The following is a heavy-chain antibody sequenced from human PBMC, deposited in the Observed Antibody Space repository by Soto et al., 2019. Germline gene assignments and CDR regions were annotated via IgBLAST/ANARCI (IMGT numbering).Heavy chain of an antibody. J-gene: IGHJ4*02. D-gene: IGHD3-22*01. CDR1: GGSISSGDYY. CDR3: ARGSAYYYDSSGYYGY. Sequence: PSETLSLTCTVSGGSISSGDYYWSWIRQPPGKGLEWIGYIYYSGSTYYNPSLKSRVTISVDTSKNQFSLKLSSVTAADTAAYYCARGSAYYYDSSGYYGYWGQGTLVTVSS. V-gene: IGHV4-30-4*01. CDR2: IYYSGST.